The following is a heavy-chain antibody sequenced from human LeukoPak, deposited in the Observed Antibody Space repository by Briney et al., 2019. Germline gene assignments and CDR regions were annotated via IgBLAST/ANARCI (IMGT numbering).Heavy chain of an antibody. Sequence: PGGSLRLSCAASGFTFSSYAMSWVRQAPGKGLVWVSRINSDGSSTNYADSVKGRFTISRDNAKNTLYLQMNSLRAEDTAVYYCARLSLIRGVTVDYWGQGTLVTVSS. V-gene: IGHV3-74*01. CDR3: ARLSLIRGVTVDY. CDR2: INSDGSST. CDR1: GFTFSSYA. D-gene: IGHD3-10*01. J-gene: IGHJ4*02.